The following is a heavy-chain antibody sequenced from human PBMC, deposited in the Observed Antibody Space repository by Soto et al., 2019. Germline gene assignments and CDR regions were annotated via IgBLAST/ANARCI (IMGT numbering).Heavy chain of an antibody. CDR1: GGSISSGGYY. J-gene: IGHJ4*02. Sequence: SETLSLTCTVSGGSISSGGYYWSWIRQHPGKGLEWIGYIYYSGSTYYNPSLKSRVTISVDTSKNQFSLKLSSVTAADTAVYYCARVPTTLTAYICDYRGQGPLVSVSS. CDR3: ARVPTTLTAYICDY. D-gene: IGHD4-17*01. CDR2: IYYSGST. V-gene: IGHV4-31*03.